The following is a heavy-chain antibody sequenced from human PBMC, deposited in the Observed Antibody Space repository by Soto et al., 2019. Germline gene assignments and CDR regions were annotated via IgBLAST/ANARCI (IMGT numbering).Heavy chain of an antibody. V-gene: IGHV4-34*01. CDR3: ASGQGREQLLYYYYMDV. D-gene: IGHD6-13*01. Sequence: QVQLQQWGAGLLKPSETLSLTCAVYGGSFSGYYWSWIRQPPGKGLEWIGEINHSGSTNYNPSLKSRVTISVDTSKNQFSLKLSSVTAADTAVYYCASGQGREQLLYYYYMDVWGKGTTVTVSS. CDR1: GGSFSGYY. CDR2: INHSGST. J-gene: IGHJ6*03.